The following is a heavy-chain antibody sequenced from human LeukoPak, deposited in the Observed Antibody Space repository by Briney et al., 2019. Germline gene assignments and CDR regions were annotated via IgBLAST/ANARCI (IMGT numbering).Heavy chain of an antibody. CDR2: ISAYNGNT. Sequence: ASVKVSCKASGGTFSSYAISWVRQAPGQGLEWMGWISAYNGNTNYAQKLQGRVTMTTDTSTSTAYMELRSLRSDDTAVYYCARTVREQLAPLFDYWGRGTLVTVSS. J-gene: IGHJ4*02. CDR3: ARTVREQLAPLFDY. CDR1: GGTFSSYA. V-gene: IGHV1-18*01. D-gene: IGHD6-6*01.